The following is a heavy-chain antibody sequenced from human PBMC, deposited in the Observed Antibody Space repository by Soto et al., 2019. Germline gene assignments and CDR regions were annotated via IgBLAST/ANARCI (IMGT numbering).Heavy chain of an antibody. V-gene: IGHV3-30*04. CDR1: GFTFSTYV. CDR2: ISYDGNNK. J-gene: IGHJ4*02. CDR3: ARVAYSSSWSSFDY. D-gene: IGHD6-13*01. Sequence: GGSLRLSCVASGFTFSTYVHWVRQAPGKGLEWVAVISYDGNNKYYADSVKGRFTISRDNSKNTLYLQMNSLRAEDTAVYYCARVAYSSSWSSFDYWGQGTLVTVSS.